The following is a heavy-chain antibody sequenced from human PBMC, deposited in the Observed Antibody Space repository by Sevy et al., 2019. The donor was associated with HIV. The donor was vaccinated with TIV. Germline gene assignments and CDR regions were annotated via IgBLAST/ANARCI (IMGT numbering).Heavy chain of an antibody. J-gene: IGHJ1*01. V-gene: IGHV4-39*01. Sequence: SETLSLTCTVSGGSISSSSYYWGWIRQPPGKGLEWIGSIYYSGGTYYNPSLKSRVTISVDTSKNQFSLKLSSVTAADTAVYYCARQSYGSGSYYYFQHWGQGTLVTVSS. CDR3: ARQSYGSGSYYYFQH. CDR2: IYYSGGT. D-gene: IGHD3-10*01. CDR1: GGSISSSSYY.